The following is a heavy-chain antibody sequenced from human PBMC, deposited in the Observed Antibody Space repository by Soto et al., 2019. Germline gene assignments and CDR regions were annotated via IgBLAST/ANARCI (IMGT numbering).Heavy chain of an antibody. Sequence: EVQLVESGGGLVQPGGSLRLSCAASGFTFSSYEMNWVRQAPGKGLEWVSYISSSGSTTYYADSVKGRFTISRDNAKNSLYLQMNSLRAEDTAVYYCARDERAGYDYNRAFDYWCQGTLVTVSS. CDR1: GFTFSSYE. CDR3: ARDERAGYDYNRAFDY. V-gene: IGHV3-48*03. D-gene: IGHD5-12*01. J-gene: IGHJ4*02. CDR2: ISSSGSTT.